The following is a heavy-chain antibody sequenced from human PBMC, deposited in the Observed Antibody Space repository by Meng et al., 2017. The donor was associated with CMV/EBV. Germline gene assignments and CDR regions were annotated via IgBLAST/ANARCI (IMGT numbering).Heavy chain of an antibody. Sequence: SGDSMNRVRKAPGKGLEGVASISSRSSNIYYEESKKGRITNSRDNTKNSQYLKMNSMRAENTAVYYCARDGCDDLWRGYYAKSWFDPWGQGTLVTVSS. J-gene: IGHJ5*02. V-gene: IGHV3-21*01. D-gene: IGHD3-3*01. CDR1: SGDS. CDR3: ARDGCDDLWRGYYAKSWFDP. CDR2: ISSRSSNI.